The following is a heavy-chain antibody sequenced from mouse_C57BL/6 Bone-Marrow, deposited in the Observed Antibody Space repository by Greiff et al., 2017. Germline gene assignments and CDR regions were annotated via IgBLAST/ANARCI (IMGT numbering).Heavy chain of an antibody. J-gene: IGHJ4*01. CDR2: IYPGSGST. Sequence: QVQLQQPGAELVKPGASVKMSCKASGYTFTSYWITWVKQRPGQGLEWIGDIYPGSGSTNYTEKFKSKATLTVDTSSSTAYMQLSSLTSEDSAVYYCARSSYYYYAMDYWGPGTSVTGSS. CDR3: ARSSYYYYAMDY. V-gene: IGHV1-55*01. D-gene: IGHD2-10*01. CDR1: GYTFTSYW.